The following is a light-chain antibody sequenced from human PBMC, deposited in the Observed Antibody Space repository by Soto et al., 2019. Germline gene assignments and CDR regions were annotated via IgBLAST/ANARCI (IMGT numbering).Light chain of an antibody. CDR2: DAS. V-gene: IGKV3-11*01. Sequence: EIVLTHSQATLSLSPGERATLSCRASQSVSSYLAWYQQKPGQAPRLLIYDASNRATGIPARFSGSGSGTDFTLTISILEPEDFAVYYCQQRSNWLFTFGPGTKVDIK. J-gene: IGKJ3*01. CDR3: QQRSNWLFT. CDR1: QSVSSY.